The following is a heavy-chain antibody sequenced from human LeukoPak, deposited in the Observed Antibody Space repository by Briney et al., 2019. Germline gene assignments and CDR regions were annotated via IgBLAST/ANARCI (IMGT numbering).Heavy chain of an antibody. D-gene: IGHD3-22*01. CDR1: GFTFSDHY. Sequence: GGSLRLSCAASGFTFSDHYMGWVRQAPGKGLEWVGRTRNKANSYTTEYAASVKGRFTISRDDSKNSLYLQMNSLKTEGTAVYYCAGGYDSSGYYLDDYYYYGMDVWGQGTTVTVSS. V-gene: IGHV3-72*01. CDR3: AGGYDSSGYYLDDYYYYGMDV. CDR2: TRNKANSYTT. J-gene: IGHJ6*02.